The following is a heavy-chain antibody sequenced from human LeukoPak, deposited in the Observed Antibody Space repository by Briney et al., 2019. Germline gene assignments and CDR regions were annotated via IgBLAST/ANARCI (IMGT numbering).Heavy chain of an antibody. V-gene: IGHV4-34*01. Sequence: PSETLSLTCGFYGGSFRNYHWSCIRQSPGKGLEWIGEINQSGRTNYNPSLKTRLTISVDTAKNLFSLNLTSMTAADTATYYCAVRDGHSTSSGDTWGQGTLVTVSS. D-gene: IGHD6-6*01. J-gene: IGHJ5*02. CDR1: GGSFRNYH. CDR2: INQSGRT. CDR3: AVRDGHSTSSGDT.